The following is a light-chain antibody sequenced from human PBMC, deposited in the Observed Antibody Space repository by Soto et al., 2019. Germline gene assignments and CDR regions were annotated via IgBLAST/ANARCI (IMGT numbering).Light chain of an antibody. CDR1: QSVSSSY. CDR2: GAT. J-gene: IGKJ1*01. V-gene: IGKV3-20*01. CDR3: QQYGSSPWT. Sequence: EIVLTQSPGTLSLSPGERATLSCRASQSVSSSYLAWYQQKPGQAPRLLIYGATCRATGIPDRVSGSGSGTDFALTISRLEPEDFAVYYCQQYGSSPWTFGQGTKVEIK.